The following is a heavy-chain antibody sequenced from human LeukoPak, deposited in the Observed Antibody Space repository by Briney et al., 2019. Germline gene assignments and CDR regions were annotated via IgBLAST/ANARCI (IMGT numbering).Heavy chain of an antibody. V-gene: IGHV4-39*01. J-gene: IGHJ4*02. CDR3: AGPPSGDTGGYFDY. CDR1: GGSISSRNFY. Sequence: PSETLSLTCTVSGGSISSRNFYWGWIRQSPGKGLEWMGSVHYSGNTYSNPSHKSRVTVSVDTSRNQFSLKLTSVTAADTAVYYCAGPPSGDTGGYFDYWGQGTLVTVSS. D-gene: IGHD4-17*01. CDR2: VHYSGNT.